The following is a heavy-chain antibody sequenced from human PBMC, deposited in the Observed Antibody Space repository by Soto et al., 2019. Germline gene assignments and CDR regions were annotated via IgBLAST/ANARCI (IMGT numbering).Heavy chain of an antibody. CDR2: IYYSGST. V-gene: IGHV4-31*03. CDR1: GGSISSGGYY. D-gene: IGHD3-3*01. Sequence: PSETLSLTCTVSGGSISSGGYYWSWIRQHPGKGLERIGYIYYSGSTYYNPSLKSRVTISVDTSKNQFSLKLSSVTAADTAVYYCARDQFTIFGVVNSPGYYYGMDVWGQGTTVTVSS. CDR3: ARDQFTIFGVVNSPGYYYGMDV. J-gene: IGHJ6*02.